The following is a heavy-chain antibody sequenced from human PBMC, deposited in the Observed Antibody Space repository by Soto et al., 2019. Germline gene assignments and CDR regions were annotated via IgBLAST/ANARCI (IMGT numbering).Heavy chain of an antibody. CDR2: INPDNSNT. D-gene: IGHD3-10*01. CDR3: AVVFYYYGSGSDS. CDR1: GYNFTDYA. V-gene: IGHV1-3*01. Sequence: QVQLVQSGAEVKKPGASVKVPCKASGYNFTDYALHWVRQAPGQGLEWMGWINPDNSNTKYSQKFQGIVTISSDTSANTAYMELRSLTSEDTAVYYCAVVFYYYGSGSDSWGKGTLVIASS. J-gene: IGHJ5*02.